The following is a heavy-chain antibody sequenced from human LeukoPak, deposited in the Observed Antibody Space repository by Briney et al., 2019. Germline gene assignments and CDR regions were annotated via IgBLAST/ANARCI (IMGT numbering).Heavy chain of an antibody. V-gene: IGHV4-39*07. Sequence: SETLSLTCTVSGGSISSSSYYWGWIRQPPGKGLEWIGSIYYSGSTNYNPSLKSRVTISVDTSKNQFSLKLSSVTAADTAVYYCARGRRYCSSTSCPRSHNYYYYYMDVWGKGTTVTVSS. CDR2: IYYSGST. D-gene: IGHD2-2*01. J-gene: IGHJ6*03. CDR1: GGSISSSSYY. CDR3: ARGRRYCSSTSCPRSHNYYYYYMDV.